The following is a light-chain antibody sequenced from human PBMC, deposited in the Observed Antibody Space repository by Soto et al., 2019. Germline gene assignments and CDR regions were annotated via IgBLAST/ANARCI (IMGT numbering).Light chain of an antibody. CDR2: GAS. Sequence: EMVMTQSPATLSVSPGGRATLSCSASQSVSSNLAWYQQKPGQAPRLLIYGASTRATGIPARFSGSGSGTEFTLTISSLQSEDFAVYYCQQYDNWPITFGQGTLLEI. J-gene: IGKJ5*01. CDR1: QSVSSN. V-gene: IGKV3-15*01. CDR3: QQYDNWPIT.